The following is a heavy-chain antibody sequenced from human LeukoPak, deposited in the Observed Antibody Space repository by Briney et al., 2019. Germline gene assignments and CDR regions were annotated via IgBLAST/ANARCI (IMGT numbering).Heavy chain of an antibody. D-gene: IGHD3-22*01. Sequence: GGSLRLSCSAAGFTFKSYPMHWVRQVPGKGLEWVAAIWFDGIRKYYADSMKGRLTISRDNSKNTLYLQMNSLRAEDTAVYYCARDLEDSSPFGAFDMWGQGTMVTVSS. J-gene: IGHJ3*02. CDR1: GFTFKSYP. V-gene: IGHV3-33*08. CDR3: ARDLEDSSPFGAFDM. CDR2: IWFDGIRK.